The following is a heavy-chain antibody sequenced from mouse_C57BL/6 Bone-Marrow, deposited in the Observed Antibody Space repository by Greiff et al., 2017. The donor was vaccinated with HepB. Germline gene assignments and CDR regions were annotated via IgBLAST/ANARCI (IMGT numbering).Heavy chain of an antibody. CDR3: ASIYYGPLDY. Sequence: EVKLMESGGGLVKPGGSLKLSCAASGFTFSDYGMHWVRQAPEKGLEWVAYISSGSSTIYYADTVKGRFTISRDNAKNTLFLQMTSLRSEDTAMYYCASIYYGPLDYWGQGTTLTVSS. CDR1: GFTFSDYG. J-gene: IGHJ2*01. CDR2: ISSGSSTI. V-gene: IGHV5-17*01. D-gene: IGHD2-1*01.